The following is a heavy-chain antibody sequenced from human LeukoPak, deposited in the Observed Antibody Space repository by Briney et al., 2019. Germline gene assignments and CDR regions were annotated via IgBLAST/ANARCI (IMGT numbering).Heavy chain of an antibody. CDR2: IYYSGST. J-gene: IGHJ4*02. Sequence: KSSETLSLTCTVSGGSISSSSYYWGWIRQPPGKGLEWIGSIYYSGSTYYNPSLKSRVTISVDTSKNQFSLKLSSVTAADTAVYYCARDWHAGDSYGSWGQGTLVTVSS. CDR3: ARDWHAGDSYGS. CDR1: GGSISSSSYY. D-gene: IGHD5-18*01. V-gene: IGHV4-39*07.